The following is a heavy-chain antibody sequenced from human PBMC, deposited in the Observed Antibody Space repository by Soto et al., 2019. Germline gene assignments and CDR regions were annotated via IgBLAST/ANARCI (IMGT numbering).Heavy chain of an antibody. J-gene: IGHJ4*01. Sequence: SETLSLTCTVSGGSISSYYWSWIRQPPGKGLEWIGYIYYSGSTNYNPSLKSRVTISVDTSKNQFSLKLSSVTAADTAVYYCVRDQYYDSSGYYTLDYWGHGTLVTVS. CDR1: GGSISSYY. CDR3: VRDQYYDSSGYYTLDY. D-gene: IGHD3-22*01. CDR2: IYYSGST. V-gene: IGHV4-59*01.